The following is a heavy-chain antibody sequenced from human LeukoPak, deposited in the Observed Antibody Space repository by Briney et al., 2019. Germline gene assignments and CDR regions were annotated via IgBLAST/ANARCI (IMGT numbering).Heavy chain of an antibody. CDR2: IYYSGST. D-gene: IGHD4-17*01. Sequence: PSETLSLTCTVSGGSISSSSYYWGWIRQPPGKGLEWIGSIYYSGSTYYNPSLKSRVTISVDTSKNQFSLKLSSVTAADTAVYYCARDISRVTVTTQVHGWFDPWGQGTLVTVSS. CDR1: GGSISSSSYY. CDR3: ARDISRVTVTTQVHGWFDP. J-gene: IGHJ5*02. V-gene: IGHV4-39*02.